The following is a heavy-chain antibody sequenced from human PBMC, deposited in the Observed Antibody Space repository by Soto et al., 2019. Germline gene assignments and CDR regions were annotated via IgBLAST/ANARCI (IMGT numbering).Heavy chain of an antibody. CDR3: TTGIYYDILTGYHNVAY. J-gene: IGHJ4*02. Sequence: GGSLRLACVASGVNVSHPGMTWVRQAAGKGLEWVGRIKSKTDGGTADYAAPVKGRATISRDDSKNTVYLQMNSLKTEDTAVYYCTTGIYYDILTGYHNVAYWGQGALVTVSS. CDR2: IKSKTDGGTA. V-gene: IGHV3-15*01. D-gene: IGHD3-9*01. CDR1: GVNVSHPG.